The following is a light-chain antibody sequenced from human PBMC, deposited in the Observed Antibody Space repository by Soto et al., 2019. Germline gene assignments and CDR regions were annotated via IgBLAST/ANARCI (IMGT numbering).Light chain of an antibody. J-gene: IGKJ2*01. CDR3: QQSYSIPQT. Sequence: DIQMTQSPPSLSASVGDRVTITCRASQTIVTYLNWYQQKPGQAPKFLIYAASSLQSVVPSRFSGSGSGTDFTLSISSLQPEDFATYYCQQSYSIPQTCGQGTKLEIK. CDR2: AAS. CDR1: QTIVTY. V-gene: IGKV1-39*01.